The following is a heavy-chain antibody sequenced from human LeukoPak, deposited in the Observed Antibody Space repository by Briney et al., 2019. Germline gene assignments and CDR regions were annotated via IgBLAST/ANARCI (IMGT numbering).Heavy chain of an antibody. J-gene: IGHJ4*02. CDR2: ISSSSSYI. CDR3: ARDAVAGGTDY. Sequence: GGSLRLSCAASAFTFSSYSMNLVRQAPGKGLEWVSSISSSSSYIYYADSVKGRFTISRDNAKNSLYLQMNSLRAEDTAVYYCARDAVAGGTDYWGQGTLVTVSS. V-gene: IGHV3-21*01. D-gene: IGHD6-13*01. CDR1: AFTFSSYS.